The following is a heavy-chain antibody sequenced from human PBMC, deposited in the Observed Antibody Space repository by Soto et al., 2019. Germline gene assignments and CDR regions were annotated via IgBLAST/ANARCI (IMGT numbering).Heavy chain of an antibody. CDR1: GFTFSSYS. Sequence: GGSLRLSCAASGFTFSSYSMNWVRQAPGKGLEWVSSISSSSSYIYYADSVKGRFTISRDNAKNSLYLQMNSLRAEDTAVYYCARDRAGTIDYYYGMDVWGQGTTVTVSS. D-gene: IGHD6-13*01. CDR3: ARDRAGTIDYYYGMDV. V-gene: IGHV3-21*01. J-gene: IGHJ6*02. CDR2: ISSSSSYI.